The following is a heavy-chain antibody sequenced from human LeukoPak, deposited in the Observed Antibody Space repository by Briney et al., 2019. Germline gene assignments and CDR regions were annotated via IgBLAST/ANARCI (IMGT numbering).Heavy chain of an antibody. Sequence: GGSLRLSCAASGSTFSSYWMSWVRQAPGKGLEWVANIKQDGSEKYYVDSVKGRFTISRDNAKNSLYLQMNSLRAEDTAVYYCARDWGGFYCWGQGSLVTVSS. V-gene: IGHV3-7*01. CDR2: IKQDGSEK. CDR3: ARDWGGFYC. CDR1: GSTFSSYW. J-gene: IGHJ4*02. D-gene: IGHD3-16*01.